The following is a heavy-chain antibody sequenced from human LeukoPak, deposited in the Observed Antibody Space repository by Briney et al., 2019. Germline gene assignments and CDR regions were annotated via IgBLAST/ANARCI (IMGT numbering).Heavy chain of an antibody. J-gene: IGHJ4*02. CDR2: ISGGSGDI. V-gene: IGHV3-23*01. CDR1: GFTFDSYA. D-gene: IGHD3-22*01. Sequence: PGGSLRLSCAASGFTFDSYAMSWVRQAPGTGLDWVSGISGGSGDIFYADSVKGRFTISRDNSKNTLYLQMNSLRAEDTAVYYCATHYYDSSGYYFPFDYWGQGTLVTVSS. CDR3: ATHYYDSSGYYFPFDY.